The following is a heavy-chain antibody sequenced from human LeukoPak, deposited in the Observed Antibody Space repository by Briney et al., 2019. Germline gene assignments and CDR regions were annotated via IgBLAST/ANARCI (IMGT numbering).Heavy chain of an antibody. D-gene: IGHD6-13*01. V-gene: IGHV3-23*01. CDR2: ISGSGGST. Sequence: PGGSLRLSCAASGFTFSSYAMSWVRQAPGKGLEWVSAISGSGGSTYYADSVKGRFTISRDNSKNTLYLQMNSLRAEDTAVYYWSKSVLSILFSRRYQGYFDYWGQGTLVTVSS. J-gene: IGHJ4*02. CDR3: SKSVLSILFSRRYQGYFDY. CDR1: GFTFSSYA.